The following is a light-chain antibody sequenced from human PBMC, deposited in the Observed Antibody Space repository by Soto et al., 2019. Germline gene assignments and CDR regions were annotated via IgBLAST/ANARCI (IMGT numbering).Light chain of an antibody. V-gene: IGLV1-40*01. CDR1: NSNLGAGYD. Sequence: QSALTQPPSVSGAPGQRVTISCTGNNSNLGAGYDVHWYQQLPGAAPKLVIFGNRNRPSGVPERFSGSKSGTSASLAITGLQAEDEADCYCQAYDYSLTAFVFGGGTQLTVL. J-gene: IGLJ3*02. CDR2: GNR. CDR3: QAYDYSLTAFV.